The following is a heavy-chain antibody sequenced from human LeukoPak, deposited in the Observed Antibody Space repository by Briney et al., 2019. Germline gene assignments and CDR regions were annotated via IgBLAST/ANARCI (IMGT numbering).Heavy chain of an antibody. CDR2: IYYSGST. V-gene: IGHV4-30-4*08. D-gene: IGHD1-26*01. J-gene: IGHJ3*02. Sequence: TLSLTCTVSGCSISSGDYYWSWIRQPPGKGLEWIGYIYYSGSTYYNPSLKSRVTISVDTSKNQFSLKLGSVTAADTAVYYCARDSGSYDAFDIWGQGTMVTVSS. CDR1: GCSISSGDYY. CDR3: ARDSGSYDAFDI.